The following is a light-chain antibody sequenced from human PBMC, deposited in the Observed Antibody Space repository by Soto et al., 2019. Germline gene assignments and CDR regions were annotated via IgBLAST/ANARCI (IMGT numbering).Light chain of an antibody. CDR2: EGT. CDR3: CSYAGSSTS. CDR1: SSNVGTYNL. V-gene: IGLV2-23*01. J-gene: IGLJ1*01. Sequence: QSALTQPASVSESPGQAITISCTGTSSNVGTYNLVSWYQQYPGKAPKLIIYEGTKRPSGVSNRFSGSNSGNTASLTISGLQDEDEADYYCCSYAGSSTSFGTGTKLTVL.